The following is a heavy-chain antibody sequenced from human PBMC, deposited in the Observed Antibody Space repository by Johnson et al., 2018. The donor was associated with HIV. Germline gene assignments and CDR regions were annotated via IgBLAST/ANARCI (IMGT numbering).Heavy chain of an antibody. CDR3: AKVVTYYDDHDAFDM. V-gene: IGHV3-20*04. Sequence: VQLVESGGGVVRPGGSLRLSCAASGFPFDDYGMNWVRQAPGKGLEWVYGINWNGDSTGYADSVQGRFAISRDKAKNSLYLQMNSLRDEEPAVDYFAKVVTYYDDHDAFDMWGQGTVVTVSS. D-gene: IGHD3-22*01. CDR2: INWNGDST. CDR1: GFPFDDYG. J-gene: IGHJ3*02.